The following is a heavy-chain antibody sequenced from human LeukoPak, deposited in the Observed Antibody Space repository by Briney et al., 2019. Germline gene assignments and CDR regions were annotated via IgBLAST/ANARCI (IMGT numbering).Heavy chain of an antibody. Sequence: GRSLRLSCAASGFTFSSYGMHWVRQAPGKGLEWVAVISYDGSNKYYADSVKGRFTISRDNSKNTLYLQMNSLRAKDTAVYYCAKDLVLRYFDWAFDYWGQGTLVTVSS. CDR1: GFTFSSYG. J-gene: IGHJ4*02. V-gene: IGHV3-30*18. CDR2: ISYDGSNK. D-gene: IGHD3-9*01. CDR3: AKDLVLRYFDWAFDY.